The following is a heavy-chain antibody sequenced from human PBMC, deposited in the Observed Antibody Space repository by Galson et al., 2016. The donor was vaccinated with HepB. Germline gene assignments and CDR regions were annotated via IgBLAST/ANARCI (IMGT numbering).Heavy chain of an antibody. CDR3: AKDFNWSKYFGYFDF. J-gene: IGHJ4*02. V-gene: IGHV3-30*18. CDR2: MSFDGSDI. Sequence: SLRLSCAASGFTFSAYGMHWVRQAPGKGLEWMATMSFDGSDIHYADSVKGRFTISRDNSKNTLYLQMNSLRPEDTAVYFCAKDFNWSKYFGYFDFWGQGTQVTVSS. D-gene: IGHD1/OR15-1a*01. CDR1: GFTFSAYG.